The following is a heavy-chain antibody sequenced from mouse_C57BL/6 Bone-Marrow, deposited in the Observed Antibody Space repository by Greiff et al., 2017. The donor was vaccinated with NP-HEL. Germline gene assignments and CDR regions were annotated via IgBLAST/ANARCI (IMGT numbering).Heavy chain of an antibody. CDR1: GYTFTSYW. CDR3: ARNDPWYFDV. D-gene: IGHD2-3*01. CDR2: IDPSDSYT. V-gene: IGHV1-59*01. J-gene: IGHJ1*03. Sequence: VQLQQPGAELVRPGTSVKLSCKASGYTFTSYWMHWVKQRPGQGLEWIGVIDPSDSYTNYNQKFKGKATLTVDTSYSTAYMQLSSLTSEDSAVYYCARNDPWYFDVWGTGTTVTVSS.